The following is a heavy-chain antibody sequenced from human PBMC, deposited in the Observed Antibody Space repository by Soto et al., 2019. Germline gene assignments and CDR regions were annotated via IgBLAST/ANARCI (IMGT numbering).Heavy chain of an antibody. CDR2: ISYDGRNK. CDR1: GFTFSCYG. Sequence: GGSLRLSCAASGFTFSCYGMHWVRQAPGKGLEWVAVISYDGRNKYYADAVKGRFTISRDNSKNTLYLQMSSLIAEDTAVYYCVKDGSSGWPYFYDMDVWGQGTTVTVSS. J-gene: IGHJ6*02. D-gene: IGHD6-19*01. CDR3: VKDGSSGWPYFYDMDV. V-gene: IGHV3-30*18.